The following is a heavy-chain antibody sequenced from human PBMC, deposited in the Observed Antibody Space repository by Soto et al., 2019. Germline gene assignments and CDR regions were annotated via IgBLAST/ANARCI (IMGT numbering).Heavy chain of an antibody. CDR3: GQDRGWGVVSPSHDY. V-gene: IGHV3-23*01. Sequence: EVQLLESGGGIVQPGGSLRVSCVASGFTFRNFVMSWVRQAPGKGLEWVSAIRGTGGETCYADSVRGRFTISRDNSKNALYLEMNSLRDEDTALYFCGQDRGWGVVSPSHDYWGQGTLVTVSS. CDR2: IRGTGGET. D-gene: IGHD2-21*01. CDR1: GFTFRNFV. J-gene: IGHJ4*02.